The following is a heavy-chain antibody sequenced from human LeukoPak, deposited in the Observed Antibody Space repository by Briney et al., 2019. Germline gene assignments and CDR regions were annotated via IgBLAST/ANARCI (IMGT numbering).Heavy chain of an antibody. Sequence: ASVNVSCKASEYTFTGYYLHWVRQAPGQGREGMGWINPNSGGTNYAQKFQGRVTMTRDTSISTAYMELSRRRSDDTAVYYCARERDTMVRGVNPPRYMDVWGKGTTVTVSS. V-gene: IGHV1-2*02. D-gene: IGHD3-10*01. CDR1: EYTFTGYY. CDR3: ARERDTMVRGVNPPRYMDV. J-gene: IGHJ6*03. CDR2: INPNSGGT.